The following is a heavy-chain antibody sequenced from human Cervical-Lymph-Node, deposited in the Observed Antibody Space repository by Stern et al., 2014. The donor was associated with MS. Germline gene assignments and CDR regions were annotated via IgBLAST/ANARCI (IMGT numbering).Heavy chain of an antibody. D-gene: IGHD2-2*01. CDR1: GGSISSDNYY. V-gene: IGHV4-31*03. CDR3: ARDPFTTSLDV. CDR2: IYYSGTT. Sequence: VQLVESGPGLVKPSQTLSLTCTVSGGSISSDNYYWTWIRQRPGNGLEWIGHIYYSGTTYYNPSLKSRVSITVDTSQNLFSLRLSSVTAADTAVYYCARDPFTTSLDVWGHGTTVTVS. J-gene: IGHJ6*02.